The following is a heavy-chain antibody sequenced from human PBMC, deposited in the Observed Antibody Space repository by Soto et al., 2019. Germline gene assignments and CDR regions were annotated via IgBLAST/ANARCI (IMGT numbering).Heavy chain of an antibody. J-gene: IGHJ4*02. V-gene: IGHV3-21*06. CDR2: ISSTTNYI. CDR3: ARESEDLTSNFDY. Sequence: PGGSLRLSCAASGFTFTRYSMNWVRQAPGKGLEWVSSISSTTNYIYYGDSMKGRFTISGDNAKNSLYLEMNSLRAEDTAVYYCARESEDLTSNFDYWGQGTMVTVYS. CDR1: GFTFTRYS.